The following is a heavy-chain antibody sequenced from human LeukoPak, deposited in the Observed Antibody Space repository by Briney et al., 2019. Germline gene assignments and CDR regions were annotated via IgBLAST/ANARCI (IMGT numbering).Heavy chain of an antibody. CDR2: ISAYNGNT. D-gene: IGHD1-26*01. Sequence: ASVTVSFTASGYTFTSYGISWVRQAPGQGLEWMGWISAYNGNTNYAQKLQGRVTMTTDTSTSTAYMELSSLRSEDTAVYYCARDWSGVGATSRGDAFDIWGQGTMVTVSS. J-gene: IGHJ3*02. CDR3: ARDWSGVGATSRGDAFDI. CDR1: GYTFTSYG. V-gene: IGHV1-18*01.